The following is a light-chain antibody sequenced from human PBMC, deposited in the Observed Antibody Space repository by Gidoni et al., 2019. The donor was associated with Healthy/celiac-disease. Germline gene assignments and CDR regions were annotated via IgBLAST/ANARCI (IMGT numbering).Light chain of an antibody. Sequence: DIQMTQSPSSLSASVGDRVTITCRASQGISNYLAWYQQKPGKVPKLLIYAASTLQSGVPSRFSGSGSGTDFTLPISSLQPEDVATYYCQKYNSALSGTFGGGTKVEIK. J-gene: IGKJ4*01. CDR3: QKYNSALSGT. V-gene: IGKV1-27*01. CDR2: AAS. CDR1: QGISNY.